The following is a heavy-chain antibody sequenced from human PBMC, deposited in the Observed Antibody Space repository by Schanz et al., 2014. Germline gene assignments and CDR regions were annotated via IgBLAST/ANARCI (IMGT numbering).Heavy chain of an antibody. CDR2: ISGSGGST. J-gene: IGHJ3*02. CDR3: AKGRFGELSAFDI. Sequence: EEQLVESGGGLVQPGGSLRLSCAASGFVFGDYYMTWIRQAPGKGLEWLSYISGSGGSTYYADSVKGRFTISRDNSKNTLYLQMNSLRAEDTAVYYCAKGRFGELSAFDIWGQGTMVTVSS. D-gene: IGHD3-10*01. V-gene: IGHV3-23*04. CDR1: GFVFGDYY.